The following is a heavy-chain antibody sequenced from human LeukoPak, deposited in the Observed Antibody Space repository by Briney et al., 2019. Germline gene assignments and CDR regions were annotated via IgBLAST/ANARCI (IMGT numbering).Heavy chain of an antibody. CDR2: IKSETDGGTT. CDR1: GFTFSNAW. Sequence: AGGSLRLSCAGSGFTFSNAWMSWVRQAPGKGLEWVGRIKSETDGGTTDYAAPVKGRFTISRDDSKSTLFLEMNSLKTEDTAVYYCTTGLARCSSTTCYTDGRFDPWGQGTLVTVSS. J-gene: IGHJ5*02. CDR3: TTGLARCSSTTCYTDGRFDP. D-gene: IGHD2-2*02. V-gene: IGHV3-15*01.